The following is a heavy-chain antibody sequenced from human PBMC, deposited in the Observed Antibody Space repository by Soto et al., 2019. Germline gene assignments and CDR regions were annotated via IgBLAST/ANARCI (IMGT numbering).Heavy chain of an antibody. V-gene: IGHV3-30*18. CDR3: AKESGSGWHFDY. CDR2: ISYDGSNK. Sequence: QVQLVESGGGVVQPGRSLRLSCAASGFTFSSYGMHWVRQAPGKGLEWVAVISYDGSNKYYADSVKGRFTISRDNSTNTLYLQMNSLRAEDTDVYYCAKESGSGWHFDYWGQGTLVTVSS. CDR1: GFTFSSYG. D-gene: IGHD6-19*01. J-gene: IGHJ4*02.